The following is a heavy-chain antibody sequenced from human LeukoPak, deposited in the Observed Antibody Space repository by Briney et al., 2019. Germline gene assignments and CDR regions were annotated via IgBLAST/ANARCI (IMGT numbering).Heavy chain of an antibody. V-gene: IGHV1-8*01. CDR2: MNPNSGNT. J-gene: IGHJ6*03. CDR1: GYTFTSYD. CDR3: ARTLGDSSGYYDYYYYMDV. Sequence: GASVKVSCKASGYTFTSYDINWVRQATGQGLEWMGWMNPNSGNTGYAQKFQGRVTMTRNTSISTAYMELSSLRSEDTAVYYCARTLGDSSGYYDYYYYMDVLGKGTTVTVSS. D-gene: IGHD6-19*01.